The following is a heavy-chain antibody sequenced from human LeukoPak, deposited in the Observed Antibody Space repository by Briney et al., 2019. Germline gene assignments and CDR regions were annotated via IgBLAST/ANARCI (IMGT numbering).Heavy chain of an antibody. D-gene: IGHD2-2*01. Sequence: GGSLRLSCAASGFTFSDYYMSWIRQAPGKGLEWVSYIRSSGSTIYYADSVRGRFTISRDNAKNSLYLQMNSLRAEDTAVYYCARDRSGYCSSTSCSIPYWGQGTLVTVSS. J-gene: IGHJ4*02. CDR2: IRSSGSTI. CDR3: ARDRSGYCSSTSCSIPY. V-gene: IGHV3-11*04. CDR1: GFTFSDYY.